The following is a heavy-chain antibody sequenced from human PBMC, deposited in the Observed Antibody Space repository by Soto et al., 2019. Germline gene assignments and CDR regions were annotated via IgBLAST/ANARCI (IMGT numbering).Heavy chain of an antibody. V-gene: IGHV4-59*01. CDR2: IYNRGST. CDR1: GASINSYY. D-gene: IGHD3-3*01. Sequence: SETLSLTCTVSGASINSYYWTWIRQSPGKGLEWLGSIYNRGSTYYNPSLVRRVTISTDTAENSFSLTLTSVTTADTAVYFCATGMRFLGPYYFDHWGQGVLVTVSS. J-gene: IGHJ4*02. CDR3: ATGMRFLGPYYFDH.